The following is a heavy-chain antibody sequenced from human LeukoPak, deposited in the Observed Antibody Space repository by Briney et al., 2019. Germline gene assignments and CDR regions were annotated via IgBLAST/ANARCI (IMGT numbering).Heavy chain of an antibody. V-gene: IGHV3-48*04. D-gene: IGHD3-9*01. CDR2: ISSSSSTI. CDR3: ARAGSVLRYFDWLSPFDY. J-gene: IGHJ4*02. Sequence: GGSLRLSCAASGFTFSSYSMNWVRQAPGKGLEWVSSISSSSSTIYYADSVKGRFTISRDNAKNSLYLQMNSLRAEDTAVYYCARAGSVLRYFDWLSPFDYWGQGTLVTVSS. CDR1: GFTFSSYS.